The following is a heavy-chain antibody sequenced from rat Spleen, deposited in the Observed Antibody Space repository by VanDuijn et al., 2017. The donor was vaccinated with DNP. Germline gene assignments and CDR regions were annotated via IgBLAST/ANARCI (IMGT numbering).Heavy chain of an antibody. CDR2: IIYDGSST. J-gene: IGHJ4*01. D-gene: IGHD1-11*01. CDR3: AKDRDGGFAMDA. CDR1: GFTFSDYA. V-gene: IGHV5-17*01. Sequence: EVQLVESGGGLVQPGNSLKLSCAASGFTFSDYAMAWVRQSPKKGLEWVATIIYDGSSTYYRDSVKGRFTISRDNAENTVYLQMNSLRSEDTATYYCAKDRDGGFAMDAWGQGTSVTISS.